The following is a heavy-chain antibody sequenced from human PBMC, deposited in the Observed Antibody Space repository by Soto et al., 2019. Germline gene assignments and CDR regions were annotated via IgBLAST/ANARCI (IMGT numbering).Heavy chain of an antibody. Sequence: QVQLVESGGGVVQPGRSLELSCEASGFNFNNYPMHWVRQAPGKGLEWGAVIWYDGTEKFYAVSLKGRFTISRDNSKNTLFLQMYSLRAEDTAVYYCAGNTPLFNWGQVTLVTVSS. CDR2: IWYDGTEK. D-gene: IGHD2-2*02. CDR3: AGNTPLFN. CDR1: GFNFNNYP. J-gene: IGHJ1*01. V-gene: IGHV3-33*01.